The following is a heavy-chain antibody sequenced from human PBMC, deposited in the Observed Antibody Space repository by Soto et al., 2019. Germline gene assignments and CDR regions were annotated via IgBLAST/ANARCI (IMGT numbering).Heavy chain of an antibody. D-gene: IGHD3-10*01. CDR2: MNPKSGNT. CDR3: VRAPLDYYSADYFDN. Sequence: QVQLVQSGSEVRRPGTSVKVSCKASGYLFTENDINWVRQATGQGHEWMGWMNPKSGNTGYAQKFQGRVSMTRDNSKTTAYMELSSLGSEDTSVYYCVRAPLDYYSADYFDNWGQGTQVTVSS. V-gene: IGHV1-8*01. J-gene: IGHJ4*02. CDR1: GYLFTEND.